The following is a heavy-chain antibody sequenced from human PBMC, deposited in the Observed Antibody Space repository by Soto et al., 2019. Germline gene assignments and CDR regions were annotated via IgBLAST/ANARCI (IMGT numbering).Heavy chain of an antibody. CDR3: ERQGNDYGDYSFDY. V-gene: IGHV4-59*08. CDR1: GSSISSYY. J-gene: IGHJ4*02. Sequence: SETLSLTCTVSGSSISSYYWSWIRQPPGKGLEWIGYIYYSGSTNYNPSLKSRVTISVDTSKNQFSLKLSSVTAADTAVYYCERQGNDYGDYSFDYWGQGTLVTVS. D-gene: IGHD4-17*01. CDR2: IYYSGST.